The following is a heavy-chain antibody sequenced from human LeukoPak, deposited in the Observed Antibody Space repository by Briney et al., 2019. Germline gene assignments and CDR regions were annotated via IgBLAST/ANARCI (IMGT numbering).Heavy chain of an antibody. D-gene: IGHD6-19*01. CDR1: GGSISDYY. CDR3: AGISSIIYYGMDV. V-gene: IGHV4-59*01. J-gene: IGHJ6*02. Sequence: SENLSLTCTVSGGSISDYYWSWIRQPPGKGLEWIGYIYYSGTTMYTPSLKNRVTISVDTSKNQFSLKLNSVTAADTAVYYCAGISSIIYYGMDVWGQGTTVTVSS. CDR2: IYYSGTT.